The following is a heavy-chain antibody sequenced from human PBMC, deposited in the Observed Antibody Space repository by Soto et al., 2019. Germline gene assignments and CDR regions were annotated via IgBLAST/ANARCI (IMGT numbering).Heavy chain of an antibody. D-gene: IGHD1-1*01. V-gene: IGHV3-23*01. CDR3: AKGLDRASLDY. CDR2: LTRSGDTT. CDR1: GFTFSSYT. Sequence: EVQLLESGGTLVQPGGSLRLSCAASGFTFSSYTMNWVRQAPGKGLEWVSRLTRSGDTTYYADSIKGRFTISRDNSQNTLYLEMNSLRAEDTAIYYCAKGLDRASLDYWGQGILVTVSS. J-gene: IGHJ4*02.